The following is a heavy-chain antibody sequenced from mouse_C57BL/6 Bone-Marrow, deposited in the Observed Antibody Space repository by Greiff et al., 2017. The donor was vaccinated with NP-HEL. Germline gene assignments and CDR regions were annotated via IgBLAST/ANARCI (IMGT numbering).Heavy chain of an antibody. CDR3: ARRAPGPYFDY. J-gene: IGHJ2*01. CDR2: IDPSDSYT. Sequence: VQLQQSGAELVMPGASVKLSCKASGYTFTSYWMHWVKQRPGQGLEWIGEIDPSDSYTNYNQKFKGKSTLTVDKSSSTAYMQLSSLTSEDSAVYYCARRAPGPYFDYWGQGTTLTVSS. V-gene: IGHV1-69*01. D-gene: IGHD3-3*01. CDR1: GYTFTSYW.